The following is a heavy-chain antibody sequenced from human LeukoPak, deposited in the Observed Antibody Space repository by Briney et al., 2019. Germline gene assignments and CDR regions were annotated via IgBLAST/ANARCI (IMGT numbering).Heavy chain of an antibody. V-gene: IGHV4-39*07. J-gene: IGHJ4*02. D-gene: IGHD6-25*01. Sequence: PSETLSLTCTVSGGSISSSSYYWGWIRQPPGKGLEWIGSIYYSGSTYYNPSLKSRVTISVDTSKNQFSLKLSSVTAADTAVYYCARGQRRLLDYWGQGTLVTVSS. CDR2: IYYSGST. CDR1: GGSISSSSYY. CDR3: ARGQRRLLDY.